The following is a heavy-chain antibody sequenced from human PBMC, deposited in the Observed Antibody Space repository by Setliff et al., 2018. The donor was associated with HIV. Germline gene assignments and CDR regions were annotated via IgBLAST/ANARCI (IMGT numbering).Heavy chain of an antibody. CDR1: GGSLRSLS. D-gene: IGHD2-21*02. J-gene: IGHJ6*02. CDR3: ANLRGEEAGNFYYFYFGLDV. V-gene: IGHV1-69*13. CDR2: TIPKFGAS. Sequence: AASVMVSCKASGGSLRSLSINWVRQAPGQGLEWMAGTIPKFGASKYAHKFQGRMTITADESTSTAYMELTGLRSEDTAVYYCANLRGEEAGNFYYFYFGLDVWGQGTTVTVSS.